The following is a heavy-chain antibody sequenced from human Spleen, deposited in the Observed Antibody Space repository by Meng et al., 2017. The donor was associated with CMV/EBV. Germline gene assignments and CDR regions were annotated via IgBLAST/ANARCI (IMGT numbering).Heavy chain of an antibody. CDR1: GYTFTSFG. CDR3: ARDGTWAAAAGYFDY. D-gene: IGHD6-13*01. V-gene: IGHV1-18*01. CDR2: ISPYNGDT. Sequence: ASVKVSCKASGYTFTSFGISWVREAPGQGLEWMAWISPYNGDTKYEQKFQDRVTMTTDTSTTTAYMELRSLRSDDTAVYYCARDGTWAAAAGYFDYWGQGTLLTVSS. J-gene: IGHJ4*02.